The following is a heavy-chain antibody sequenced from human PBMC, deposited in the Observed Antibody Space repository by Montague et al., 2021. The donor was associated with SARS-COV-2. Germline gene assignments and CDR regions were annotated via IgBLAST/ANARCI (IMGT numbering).Heavy chain of an antibody. CDR2: ITGSGGTT. V-gene: IGHV3-23*01. J-gene: IGHJ4*02. CDR3: AKHRTGTTPFDY. D-gene: IGHD1-7*01. CDR1: GFTFSRYA. Sequence: SLRLSCAASGFTFSRYAMSWVRQAPGKGLEWVSEITGSGGTTYYXXSLKGRFTISRDNSKYTLFLQMNSLRAEDTAIYYCAKHRTGTTPFDYWGQGTLVTVSS.